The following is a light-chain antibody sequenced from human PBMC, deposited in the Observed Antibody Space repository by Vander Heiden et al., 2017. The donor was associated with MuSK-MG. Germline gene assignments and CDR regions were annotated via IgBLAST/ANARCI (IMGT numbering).Light chain of an antibody. CDR1: QSISTF. J-gene: IGKJ2*01. CDR2: SAT. V-gene: IGKV1-39*01. Sequence: DIQMTQSPSSLSASVGDRVTITCRASQSISTFLNWYQQRPGKAPDLLIYSATNVQNGVPPRFTGSGSGTDFSLTISILQPEDFATYYCQQSQRTPYTFGQGTKLEI. CDR3: QQSQRTPYT.